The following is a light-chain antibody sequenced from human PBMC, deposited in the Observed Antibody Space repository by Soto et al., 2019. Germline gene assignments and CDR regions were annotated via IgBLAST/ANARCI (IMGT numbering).Light chain of an antibody. J-gene: IGKJ3*01. CDR1: QSISSSY. CDR2: GAS. Sequence: EMVLTQSPGTLSLSPGERATLSCRASQSISSSYLAWYQQKPGQAPRLLVYGASSRATGIPDRFSGSGSGTDFTLTMSRLEPEDFAVYSCQQYGSSRFTCGPGTEVDIK. CDR3: QQYGSSRFT. V-gene: IGKV3-20*01.